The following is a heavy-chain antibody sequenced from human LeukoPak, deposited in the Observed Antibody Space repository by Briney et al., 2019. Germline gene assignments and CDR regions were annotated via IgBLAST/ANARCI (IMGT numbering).Heavy chain of an antibody. J-gene: IGHJ4*02. CDR3: AKGTTEYYDFWSGKAGFDY. D-gene: IGHD3-3*01. V-gene: IGHV3-48*01. Sequence: GGSLRLSCAASGFTFSSYSMNWVRQAPGKGLEWVSYISSSSSTIYYADSVKGRFTISRDNSKNTLYLQMNSLRAEDTAVYYCAKGTTEYYDFWSGKAGFDYWGQGTLVTVSS. CDR1: GFTFSSYS. CDR2: ISSSSSTI.